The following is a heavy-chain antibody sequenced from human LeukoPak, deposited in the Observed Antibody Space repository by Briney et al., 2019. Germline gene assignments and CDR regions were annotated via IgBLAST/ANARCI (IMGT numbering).Heavy chain of an antibody. CDR1: GYTFTGYY. Sequence: ASVKVSCKASGYTFTGYYMNWVGQAPGHGLEWMGWINPTSGGTNYAQKFQGRVTMTRDTSISTAYMELSRLRSDDTAVYYCARGPRRNWFDPWGQGTLVTVSS. CDR3: ARGPRRNWFDP. J-gene: IGHJ5*02. CDR2: INPTSGGT. D-gene: IGHD6-6*01. V-gene: IGHV1-2*02.